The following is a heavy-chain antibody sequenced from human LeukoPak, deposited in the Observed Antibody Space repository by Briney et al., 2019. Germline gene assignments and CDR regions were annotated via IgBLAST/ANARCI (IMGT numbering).Heavy chain of an antibody. CDR2: TNPNSGNT. V-gene: IGHV1-8*01. D-gene: IGHD1-26*01. CDR1: GYTFTSYD. Sequence: ASAKVSCKASGYTFTSYDINWVRQATGQGLEWMGWTNPNSGNTGYAQKFQGRVTMTRNTSISTAYMELSSLRSEDTAVYYCARASWALLAPDYWGQGNLVPVSS. CDR3: ARASWALLAPDY. J-gene: IGHJ4*02.